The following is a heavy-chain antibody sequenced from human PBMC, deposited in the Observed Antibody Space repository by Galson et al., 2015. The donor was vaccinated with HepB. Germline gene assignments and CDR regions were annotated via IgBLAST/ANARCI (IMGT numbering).Heavy chain of an antibody. CDR2: VSYDGSNK. CDR1: GLIFSEYS. D-gene: IGHD6-6*01. V-gene: IGHV3-30*18. Sequence: SLRLSCAASGLIFSEYSMHWVRQAPGKGLEWVAVVSYDGSNKNYADSVKGRFTISRDNSKNTLFLQMKSLRGEDTAVYYCAQDKRSISARHVSYYYYGMAVWGQGTTVTVSS. J-gene: IGHJ6*02. CDR3: AQDKRSISARHVSYYYYGMAV.